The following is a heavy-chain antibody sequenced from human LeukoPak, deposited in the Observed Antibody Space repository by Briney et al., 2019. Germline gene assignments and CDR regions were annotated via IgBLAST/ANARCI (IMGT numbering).Heavy chain of an antibody. Sequence: PSDTLSLTCGLSGYSISRGYYWAWIRQRPGKGLDWIGTIYHTGSTYYTPSLGSRVTISADTSKNEFSLNLNSVTAADTAVYYCARAGWIITSGIDYWGQGALVIVSS. D-gene: IGHD3-10*01. V-gene: IGHV4-38-2*01. CDR2: IYHTGST. J-gene: IGHJ4*02. CDR1: GYSISRGYY. CDR3: ARAGWIITSGIDY.